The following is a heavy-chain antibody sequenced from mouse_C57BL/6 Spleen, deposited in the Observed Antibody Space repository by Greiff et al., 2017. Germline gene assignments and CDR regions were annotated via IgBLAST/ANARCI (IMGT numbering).Heavy chain of an antibody. CDR2: IDPSDSYT. Sequence: QVQLQQPGAELVMPGASVTLSCKASGYTFTSSWMHWVKQRPGQGLAWIGEIDPSDSYTNYNQKFKGKSTLTVDKSSSTAYMQLSSLTSEDSAVYYCARENDDPGDYFDYWGQGTTLTVAS. V-gene: IGHV1-69*01. J-gene: IGHJ2*01. D-gene: IGHD2-3*01. CDR1: GYTFTSSW. CDR3: ARENDDPGDYFDY.